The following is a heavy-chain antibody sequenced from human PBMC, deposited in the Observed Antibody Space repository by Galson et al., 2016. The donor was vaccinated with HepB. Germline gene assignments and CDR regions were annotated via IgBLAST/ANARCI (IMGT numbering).Heavy chain of an antibody. D-gene: IGHD3-16*01. CDR1: SFSINSGGYY. CDR2: IYYSGRT. Sequence: TLSLTCTVSSFSINSGGYYWTWIRQQPGKGLEWIGNIYYSGRTDYNPSLESRVTISIDTSKNYFSLRLTSVTAADTAVYYCARDGGGTPGYYYYNMDVWGKGTTVTVSS. V-gene: IGHV4-31*03. J-gene: IGHJ6*03. CDR3: ARDGGGTPGYYYYNMDV.